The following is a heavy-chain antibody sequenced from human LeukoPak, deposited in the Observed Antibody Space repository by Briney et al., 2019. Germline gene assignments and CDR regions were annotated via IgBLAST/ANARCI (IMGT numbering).Heavy chain of an antibody. CDR2: IYYSGST. CDR1: GGSISSGDYY. Sequence: SETLSLTCTVSGGSISSGDYYWSWIRQPPGKGLEWIGYIYYSGSTYYNPSLKSRVTISVDTSKNQSSLKLSSVTAADTAVYYCARDSGIAVAGTLIAFDIWGQGTMVTVSS. V-gene: IGHV4-30-4*08. D-gene: IGHD6-19*01. J-gene: IGHJ3*02. CDR3: ARDSGIAVAGTLIAFDI.